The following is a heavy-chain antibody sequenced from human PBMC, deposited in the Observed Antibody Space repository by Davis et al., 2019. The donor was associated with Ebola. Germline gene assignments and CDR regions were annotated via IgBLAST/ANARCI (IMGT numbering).Heavy chain of an antibody. D-gene: IGHD1-26*01. Sequence: MPSDTLSLTCIVSGDSFRNYYWGWIRQPPGKELEWIGNIHHSGNTNYNPSLRSRLTISIDTSKNQYSLNMSSVTAADTAVYYCARDQGWDLRPDYWGQGTLVTVSS. V-gene: IGHV4-4*08. CDR1: GDSFRNYY. CDR2: IHHSGNT. J-gene: IGHJ4*02. CDR3: ARDQGWDLRPDY.